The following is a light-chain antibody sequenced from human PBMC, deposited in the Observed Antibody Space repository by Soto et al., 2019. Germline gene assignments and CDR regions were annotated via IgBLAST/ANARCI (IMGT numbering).Light chain of an antibody. V-gene: IGLV1-51*02. CDR2: ENN. CDR1: SSNIGNKY. J-gene: IGLJ2*01. Sequence: QSVLTQPPSVSAAPGQTVTISCSGRSSNIGNKYVSWYQQLPGTAPKLLIYENNKRPSGIPDRFSGSKSGTSATLGITGLQTGDEADYYCGTWDSSLSAGGVVFGGGTKLTVL. CDR3: GTWDSSLSAGGVV.